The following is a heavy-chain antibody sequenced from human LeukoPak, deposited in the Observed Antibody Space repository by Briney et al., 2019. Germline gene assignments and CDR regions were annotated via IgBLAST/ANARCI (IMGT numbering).Heavy chain of an antibody. Sequence: GGSLRLSCAASGFTFSSHGMSWVRQAPGKGLEWVSAISGSGGSTYYADSVKGRFTISRDNSKNTLYLQMNSLRDEDTAVYYCAKQPRTYAAATQSFDYWGQGTLVTVSS. CDR3: AKQPRTYAAATQSFDY. D-gene: IGHD6-13*01. J-gene: IGHJ4*02. CDR1: GFTFSSHG. CDR2: ISGSGGST. V-gene: IGHV3-23*01.